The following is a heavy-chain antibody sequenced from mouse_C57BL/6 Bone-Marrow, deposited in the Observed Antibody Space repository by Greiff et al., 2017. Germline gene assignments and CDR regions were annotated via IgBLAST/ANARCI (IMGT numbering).Heavy chain of an antibody. CDR3: ARDYYGFDY. V-gene: IGHV7-1*01. D-gene: IGHD1-1*01. Sequence: EVQRVESGGGLVQSGRSLRLSCATSGFTFSDFYMEWVRQAPGKGLEWIAASRNKANDYTTEYSASVKGRFIVSRDTSQSILYLQMNALRAEDTAIYYCARDYYGFDYWGQGTTLTVSS. CDR2: SRNKANDYTT. CDR1: GFTFSDFY. J-gene: IGHJ2*01.